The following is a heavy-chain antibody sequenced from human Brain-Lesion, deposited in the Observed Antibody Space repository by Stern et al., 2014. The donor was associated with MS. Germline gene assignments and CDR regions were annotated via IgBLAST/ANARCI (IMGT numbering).Heavy chain of an antibody. Sequence: QVQLQESGPGLVKPSETLSLTCTVAGGSVSSTSYAWAWIRQPPGKGLEWIGAIYYSGNPYYSPSLKSRLTISLDTSKNQFSLQLRSVTDADTAVYYCAGEEDIRYCSGGSCTGNWFDPWGQGTLVTVSS. CDR3: AGEEDIRYCSGGSCTGNWFDP. CDR1: GGSVSSTSYA. D-gene: IGHD2-15*01. J-gene: IGHJ5*02. CDR2: IYYSGNP. V-gene: IGHV4-39*01.